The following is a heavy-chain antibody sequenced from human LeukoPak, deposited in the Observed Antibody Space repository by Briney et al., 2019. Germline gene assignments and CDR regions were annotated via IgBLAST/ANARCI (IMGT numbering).Heavy chain of an antibody. CDR3: YAFCGGDCYPNPFAY. Sequence: SVKVSCKASGCTFSSYGISWVRQAPGQGLEWMGGIIPIFGAANSAQKFQGRVTITADESTSTAYMELSSLRSEDTAVYYCYAFCGGDCYPNPFAYWGQGTLVTVSS. D-gene: IGHD2-21*02. V-gene: IGHV1-69*13. J-gene: IGHJ4*02. CDR2: IIPIFGAA. CDR1: GCTFSSYG.